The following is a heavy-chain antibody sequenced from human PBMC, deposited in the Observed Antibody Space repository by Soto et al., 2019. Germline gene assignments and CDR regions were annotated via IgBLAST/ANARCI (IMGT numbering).Heavy chain of an antibody. CDR2: VSGTGAGT. Sequence: VQLLESGGGLVQPGGSLRLSCVASGFTFSSYAMGWVRQAPGKGLEWVSAVSGTGAGTYYADSVRGRFTISRDNSKNTLYLQMNSLRAEDTAIYFCAKSHLNFDYWGQGTLVTVSS. CDR3: AKSHLNFDY. J-gene: IGHJ4*02. CDR1: GFTFSSYA. V-gene: IGHV3-23*01.